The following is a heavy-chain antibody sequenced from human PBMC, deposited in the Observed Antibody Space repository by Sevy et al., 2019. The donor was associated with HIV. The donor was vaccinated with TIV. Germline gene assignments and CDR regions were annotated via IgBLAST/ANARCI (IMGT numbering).Heavy chain of an antibody. D-gene: IGHD3-10*01. CDR1: GFTFSSYW. V-gene: IGHV3-74*01. CDR3: ASGYYGSGSYYNQYYMDV. J-gene: IGHJ6*03. CDR2: INSDGSST. Sequence: GGSLRLSCAASGFTFSSYWMHWVRQAPGKGLVWVSRINSDGSSTGYADSVKGRFTISRDNAKNTLYLQMNSLRAEDTAVYYCASGYYGSGSYYNQYYMDVWGKGTTVTVSS.